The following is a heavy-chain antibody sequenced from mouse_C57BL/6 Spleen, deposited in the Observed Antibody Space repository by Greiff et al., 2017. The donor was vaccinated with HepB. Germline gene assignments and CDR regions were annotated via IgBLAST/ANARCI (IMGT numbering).Heavy chain of an antibody. CDR1: GYAFSSSW. V-gene: IGHV1-72*01. J-gene: IGHJ2*01. CDR3: ARDSSGYIDY. CDR2: IDPNSGGT. D-gene: IGHD3-2*02. Sequence: QVQLQQSGPELVKHGASVKISCKASGYAFSSSWMNWVKQRPGRGLEWIGRIDPNSGGTKYNEKFKSKATLTVDKPSSTAYMQLSSLTSEDSAVYYCARDSSGYIDYWGQGTTLTVSS.